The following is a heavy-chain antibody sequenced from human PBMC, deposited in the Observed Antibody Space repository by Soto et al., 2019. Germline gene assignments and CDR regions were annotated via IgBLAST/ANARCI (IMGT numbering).Heavy chain of an antibody. V-gene: IGHV3-13*05. Sequence: GGSLRLSCAASGFTFSSYDMHWVRQATGKGLEWVSAIGTAGDPYYPGSVKGRFTISRENAKNSLYLQMNSLRAEDTAVYYCAKDLTPYSYGPFDYWGQGTLVTVSS. D-gene: IGHD5-18*01. CDR2: IGTAGDP. CDR1: GFTFSSYD. CDR3: AKDLTPYSYGPFDY. J-gene: IGHJ4*02.